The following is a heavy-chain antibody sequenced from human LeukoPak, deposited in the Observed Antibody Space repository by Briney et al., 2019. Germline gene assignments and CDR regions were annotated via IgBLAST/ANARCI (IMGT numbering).Heavy chain of an antibody. CDR2: ISSSSSYI. Sequence: GGSLRLSCAASGFTFSSYSMNWVRQAPGKGLEWVSSISSSSSYIYYADSVKGRFTISRDNAKNSLYLQMNSLRAEDTAVYYCAKDWLQVEDAFDIWGQGTMVTVSS. CDR1: GFTFSSYS. CDR3: AKDWLQVEDAFDI. V-gene: IGHV3-21*01. D-gene: IGHD5-24*01. J-gene: IGHJ3*02.